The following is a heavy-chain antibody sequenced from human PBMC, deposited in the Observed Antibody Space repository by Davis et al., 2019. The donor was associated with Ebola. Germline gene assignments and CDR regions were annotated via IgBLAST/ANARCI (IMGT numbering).Heavy chain of an antibody. CDR3: ARGHNYAHDY. J-gene: IGHJ4*02. CDR1: GYTFTDYN. CDR2: VILKSGAT. V-gene: IGHV1-2*06. Sequence: ASVKVSCKASGYTFTDYNIHWMRQAPGQGLEWLGRVILKSGATNYAQKFQGRVTMTSDTSISTVYLELSSLRYDDTADYYCARGHNYAHDYWGQGTLVTVSS. D-gene: IGHD4-11*01.